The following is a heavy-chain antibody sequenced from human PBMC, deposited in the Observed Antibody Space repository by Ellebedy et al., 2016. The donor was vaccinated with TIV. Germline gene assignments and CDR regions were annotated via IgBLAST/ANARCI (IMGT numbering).Heavy chain of an antibody. J-gene: IGHJ4*02. CDR1: GFTFSDYY. CDR2: ISSSGSTI. V-gene: IGHV3-11*01. CDR3: ARDRGGSYSPVDY. Sequence: GGSLRLSXAASGFTFSDYYMSWIRQAPGKGLEWVSYISSSGSTIYYADSVKGRFTISRDNAKNSLYLQMDSLRAEDTAVYYCARDRGGSYSPVDYWGQGTLVTVSS. D-gene: IGHD1-26*01.